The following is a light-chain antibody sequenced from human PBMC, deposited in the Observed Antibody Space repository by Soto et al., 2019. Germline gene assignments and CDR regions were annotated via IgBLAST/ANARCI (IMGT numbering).Light chain of an antibody. Sequence: VLTQSPGTLSLSPGERATLSCRASQSVSNNYLAWYQQKPGQAPKLIIYWASTRELGVPDRFSGSGSGTDFTLTISSLQAEDVAVYYCQQYYTTPRTFGHGTKVDIK. V-gene: IGKV4-1*01. CDR3: QQYYTTPRT. J-gene: IGKJ1*01. CDR2: WAS. CDR1: QSVSNNY.